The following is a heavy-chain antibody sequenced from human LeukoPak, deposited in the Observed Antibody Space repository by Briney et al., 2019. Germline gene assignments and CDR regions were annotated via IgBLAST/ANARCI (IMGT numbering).Heavy chain of an antibody. CDR2: TYYRSKWYN. V-gene: IGHV6-1*01. CDR3: ARDRITIFGVVIQDYGMDV. Sequence: SQTLSLTCAISGDSVSSNSAAWNWSRQSPSRGLEWLGRTYYRSKWYNDYAVSVKSRITINPDTSKNQFSLQLNSVTPEDTAVYYCARDRITIFGVVIQDYGMDVWGQGATVTVSS. CDR1: GDSVSSNSAA. J-gene: IGHJ6*02. D-gene: IGHD3-3*01.